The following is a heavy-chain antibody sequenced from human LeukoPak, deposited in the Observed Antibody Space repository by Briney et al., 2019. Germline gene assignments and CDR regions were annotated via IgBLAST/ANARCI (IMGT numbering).Heavy chain of an antibody. CDR2: INHSGGT. CDR3: ASAMIGVPDDAFDI. V-gene: IGHV4-34*01. J-gene: IGHJ3*02. Sequence: SETLSLTCAVYGGSFSGYYWSWIRQPPGKGLEWIGEINHSGGTNYNPSLESRVTISVDTSKNQFSLKLSSVPAADTAVYYCASAMIGVPDDAFDIWGKGTMVTVSS. D-gene: IGHD3-22*01. CDR1: GGSFSGYY.